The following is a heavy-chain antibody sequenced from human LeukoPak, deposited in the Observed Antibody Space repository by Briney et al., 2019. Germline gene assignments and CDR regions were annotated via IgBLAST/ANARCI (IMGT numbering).Heavy chain of an antibody. V-gene: IGHV1-46*01. CDR3: ARDNSVGDIAWWFDP. Sequence: ASVKVSCKASGYTFTSYYMHWVRQAPGQGLEWMGIINPSGGSTSYAQKFQGRVTMTRDTSISTAYMELSRLRSDDTAVYYCARDNSVGDIAWWFDPWGQGTLATVSS. CDR2: INPSGGST. J-gene: IGHJ5*02. D-gene: IGHD3-16*02. CDR1: GYTFTSYY.